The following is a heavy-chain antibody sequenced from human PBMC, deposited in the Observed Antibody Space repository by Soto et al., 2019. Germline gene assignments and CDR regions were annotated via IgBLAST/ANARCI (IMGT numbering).Heavy chain of an antibody. J-gene: IGHJ5*02. CDR2: MNPNSGNT. V-gene: IGHV1-8*01. D-gene: IGHD3-3*01. CDR3: ARGPPGYDFWSGYYSFNWFDP. CDR1: GYTFTSYD. Sequence: QVQLVQSGAEVKKPGASVKVSCKASGYTFTSYDINWVRQATGQGLEWMGWMNPNSGNTGYAQKLQGRVIMPRNTSISTAYMELSSLRSEDTAVSYCARGPPGYDFWSGYYSFNWFDPWGQGTLVTVSS.